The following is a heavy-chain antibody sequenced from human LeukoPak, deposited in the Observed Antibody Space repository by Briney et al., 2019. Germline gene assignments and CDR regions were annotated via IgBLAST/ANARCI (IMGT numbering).Heavy chain of an antibody. CDR2: LHSGITT. D-gene: IGHD3-16*01. CDR1: GFTVSSNY. J-gene: IGHJ6*02. V-gene: IGHV3-66*01. CDR3: ARELRPYGMDV. Sequence: GGSLRPSCAASGFTVSSNYMSWVRQAPGKGLEWVSVLHSGITTYYADSVKGRFTISRDNSKNTLYLQMNSLRAEDTAVYYCARELRPYGMDVWGQGTTVTVSS.